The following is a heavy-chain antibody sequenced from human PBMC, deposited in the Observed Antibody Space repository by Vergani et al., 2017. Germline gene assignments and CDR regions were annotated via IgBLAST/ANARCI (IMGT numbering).Heavy chain of an antibody. Sequence: EVDLVESGGGLAQPGGSLRLSCEASGITFWKFGMHWVRQGPGKGLEWVSGISWNSGAVDYADSVRGRFTISRDNAKNSLFLEMNSLRFEDTALYYCAKDRRAVALYYFDYWGQGTLVTVSS. D-gene: IGHD6-19*01. V-gene: IGHV3-9*01. CDR3: AKDRRAVALYYFDY. CDR1: GITFWKFG. CDR2: ISWNSGAV. J-gene: IGHJ4*02.